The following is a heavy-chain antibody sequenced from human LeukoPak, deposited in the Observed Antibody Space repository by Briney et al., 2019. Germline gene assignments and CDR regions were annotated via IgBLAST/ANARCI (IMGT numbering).Heavy chain of an antibody. V-gene: IGHV3-30*02. J-gene: IGHJ4*02. CDR3: VRDTITYDIFTGSPDY. Sequence: PGGSLRLSCEVSGFTFSKYGMHWVRQATGKGLEWVSTIRYDGSTEYYADSVRGRFTISRDNSGNTLFLQMNSLGAEDTAVYYCVRDTITYDIFTGSPDYWGQGTLVIVSS. CDR2: IRYDGSTE. CDR1: GFTFSKYG. D-gene: IGHD3-9*01.